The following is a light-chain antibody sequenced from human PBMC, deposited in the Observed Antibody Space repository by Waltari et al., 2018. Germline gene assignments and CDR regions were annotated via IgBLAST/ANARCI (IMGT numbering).Light chain of an antibody. Sequence: QSALTQPASVSGSPGQSITFPCTGTSRDVGTYNLVSWYQQHPGKAPKLMIYEVNKRPSGVSNRFSGSKSGNTGSLTISGLQAEDEAYYYCCSYAGGNSLWVFGGGTKVTVL. CDR2: EVN. CDR1: SRDVGTYNL. J-gene: IGLJ3*02. V-gene: IGLV2-23*02. CDR3: CSYAGGNSLWV.